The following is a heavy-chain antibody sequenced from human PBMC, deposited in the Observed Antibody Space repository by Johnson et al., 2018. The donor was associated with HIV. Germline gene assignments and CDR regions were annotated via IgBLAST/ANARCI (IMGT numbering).Heavy chain of an antibody. CDR3: AQGELPGYEAFDI. D-gene: IGHD3-10*01. Sequence: AAGGVTVSNNYMTWVRQAPGKGLEWVSIIYSGGITHYADSVKGRFTISRDNAKNSLYLQMTSLRAEDTAVYYCAQGELPGYEAFDIWGQGTMVTVSS. CDR1: GVTVSNNY. CDR2: IYSGGIT. V-gene: IGHV3-66*01. J-gene: IGHJ3*02.